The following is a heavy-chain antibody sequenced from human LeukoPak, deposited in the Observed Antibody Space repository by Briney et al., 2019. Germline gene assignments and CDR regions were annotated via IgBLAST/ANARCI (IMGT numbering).Heavy chain of an antibody. Sequence: SETLSLTCAVYGGSFSDYYWSWIRQPPGKGLEWIGEINHSGSTNYNASLKSRVTISVDTSKSQFSLRLSSVTAADTAVYYCSFDSSGYYKWGQGTLVTVSS. J-gene: IGHJ4*02. D-gene: IGHD3-22*01. CDR3: SFDSSGYYK. CDR2: INHSGST. V-gene: IGHV4-34*01. CDR1: GGSFSDYY.